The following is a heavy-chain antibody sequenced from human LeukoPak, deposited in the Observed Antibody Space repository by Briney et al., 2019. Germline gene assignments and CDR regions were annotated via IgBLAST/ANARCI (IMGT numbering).Heavy chain of an antibody. CDR1: GFTFSSYW. D-gene: IGHD2-2*01. CDR2: IKQDGSEK. V-gene: IGHV3-7*03. J-gene: IGHJ4*02. Sequence: PGGSLRLSCAASGFTFSSYWMSWVRPAAGKGLEWVGNIKQDGSEKYYVDSVKGRFTISRDNAKNSLYLQMNSLRAEDTAVYYCAREGVIVVVPAAPDYWGQGTLVTVSS. CDR3: AREGVIVVVPAAPDY.